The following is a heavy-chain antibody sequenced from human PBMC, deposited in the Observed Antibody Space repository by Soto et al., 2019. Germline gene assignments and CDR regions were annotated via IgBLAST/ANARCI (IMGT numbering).Heavy chain of an antibody. CDR1: GGSISSSSYY. J-gene: IGHJ4*02. CDR2: IYYSGST. D-gene: IGHD4-17*01. CDR3: ARLGDGDYYFAY. V-gene: IGHV4-39*01. Sequence: QLQLQESGPGLVKPSETLSLTCTVSGGSISSSSYYWGWIRQPPGKGLEWIGSIYYSGSTYYNPSLKIRVTISVDTSKNQFSLKLSSVTAADTAVYYCARLGDGDYYFAYWGQGTLVTVSS.